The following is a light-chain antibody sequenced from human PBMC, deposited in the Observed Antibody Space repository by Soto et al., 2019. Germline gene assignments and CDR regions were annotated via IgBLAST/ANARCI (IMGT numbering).Light chain of an antibody. CDR1: TRDVGDCNY. CDR2: EII. CDR3: SSYTSTSSAV. V-gene: IGLV2-14*01. J-gene: IGLJ1*01. Sequence: QSLLTQPASVSGSPGHSITISCTGTTRDVGDCNYVSFYQQLPGKAPNLMSYEIINRPSGVSKLSSGLNSVNTASPTISWLQAEDEADYYCSSYTSTSSAVFGPGPKLNVL.